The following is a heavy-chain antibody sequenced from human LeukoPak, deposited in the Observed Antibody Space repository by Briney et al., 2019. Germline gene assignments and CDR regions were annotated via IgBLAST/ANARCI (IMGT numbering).Heavy chain of an antibody. D-gene: IGHD3-9*01. J-gene: IGHJ4*02. CDR1: GFTFSDYY. CDR2: ISSSGSTK. Sequence: GGSLRLSCAASGFTFSDYYMSWIRQAPGKGLEWVSYISSSGSTKYYADSVKGRFTISRDNSKNTLFLQMNSLRAEDTSMYYCAKDARSFDWLFDHWGQGILVTVSS. CDR3: AKDARSFDWLFDH. V-gene: IGHV3-11*04.